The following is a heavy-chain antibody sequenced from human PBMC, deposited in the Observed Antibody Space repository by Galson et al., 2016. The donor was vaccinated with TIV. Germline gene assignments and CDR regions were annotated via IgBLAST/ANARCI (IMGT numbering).Heavy chain of an antibody. CDR2: INHSGST. CDR1: GGSFNRYY. Sequence: SETLSLTCAVYGGSFNRYYWTWIRQPPGKGLEWIGQINHSGSTKYNPSLKSRGTISVDTSKNQFSLKLTSVTVADTAVYYCAREGGYNYGYYFDYWGQGILVTVSS. V-gene: IGHV4-34*01. D-gene: IGHD3-16*01. J-gene: IGHJ4*02. CDR3: AREGGYNYGYYFDY.